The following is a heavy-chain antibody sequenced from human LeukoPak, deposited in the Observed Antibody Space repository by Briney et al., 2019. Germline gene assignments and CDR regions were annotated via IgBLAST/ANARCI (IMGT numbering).Heavy chain of an antibody. D-gene: IGHD6-6*01. J-gene: IGHJ4*02. CDR1: GFTFSSYA. Sequence: GGSLRLSCAASGFTFSSYAMSWVRQAPGKGLEWVSSISSAGGYIYYADSVKGRFTISRDNAKNSLYLQLNSLRAEDTALYYCARWVIGSSSFDYWGQGTLVTVSS. V-gene: IGHV3-21*01. CDR3: ARWVIGSSSFDY. CDR2: ISSAGGYI.